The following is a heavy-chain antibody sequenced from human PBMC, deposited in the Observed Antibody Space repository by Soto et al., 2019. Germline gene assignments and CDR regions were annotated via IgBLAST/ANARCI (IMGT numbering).Heavy chain of an antibody. J-gene: IGHJ4*02. V-gene: IGHV1-3*05. CDR1: GYTFTSYA. CDR3: ARDRLPSAVAGTRVAY. Sequence: QVQLVQSGAEEKKPGASVKVPCKASGYTFTSYAMHWVRQAPGQRLEWMGWINAGNGNTKYAQKFQGRVTITRDTTSTPGYRELSSPRSEDTAVYYCARDRLPSAVAGTRVAYWRQRTLVTVSP. CDR2: INAGNGNT. D-gene: IGHD6-19*01.